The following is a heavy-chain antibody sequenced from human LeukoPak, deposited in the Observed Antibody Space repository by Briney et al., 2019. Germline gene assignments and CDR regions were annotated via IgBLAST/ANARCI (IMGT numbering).Heavy chain of an antibody. CDR2: TYYSGST. CDR3: ARHKYSYGSWFDP. J-gene: IGHJ5*02. Sequence: PSETLSLTCTVSGGSISSYYWSWIRQPPGKGLEWIGYTYYSGSTNYNPSLKSRVTISVDTSKNQFSLKLSSVTAADTAVYYCARHKYSYGSWFDPWGQGTLVTVSS. V-gene: IGHV4-59*08. CDR1: GGSISSYY. D-gene: IGHD5-18*01.